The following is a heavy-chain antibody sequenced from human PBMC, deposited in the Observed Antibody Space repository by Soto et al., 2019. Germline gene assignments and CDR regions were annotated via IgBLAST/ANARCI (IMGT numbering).Heavy chain of an antibody. Sequence: ASVKVSCKFSGYTLTELSMHWVRQAPGKGLEWMGGFDPEDGETIYAQKFQGRVTMTEDTSTDTAYMELSSLRSEDTAVYYCATGAGVFSGSYYGYWGQGTLVTVSS. CDR3: ATGAGVFSGSYYGY. D-gene: IGHD1-26*01. CDR1: GYTLTELS. J-gene: IGHJ4*02. V-gene: IGHV1-24*01. CDR2: FDPEDGET.